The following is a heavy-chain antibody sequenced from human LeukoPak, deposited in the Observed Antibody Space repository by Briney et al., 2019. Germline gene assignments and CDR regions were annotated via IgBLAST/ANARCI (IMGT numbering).Heavy chain of an antibody. V-gene: IGHV1-2*02. J-gene: IGHJ3*02. Sequence: ASVKVSCKASGYTFTSYAMHWVRQAPGQGLEWMGWITPSGGTNYPQKFQGRVAITRDTSITTAYMDLSRLTSDDTAVYYCARDRPPRAFDIWGQGTMVTVSS. D-gene: IGHD6-6*01. CDR3: ARDRPPRAFDI. CDR1: GYTFTSYA. CDR2: ITPSGGT.